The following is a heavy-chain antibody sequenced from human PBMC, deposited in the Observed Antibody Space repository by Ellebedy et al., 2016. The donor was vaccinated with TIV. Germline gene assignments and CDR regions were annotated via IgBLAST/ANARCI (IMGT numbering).Heavy chain of an antibody. Sequence: GGSLRLSCAASGFTFNRYAMTWVRQAPGKGLEWVSAISSSGGTTYYADSVRGRLTISRDNSKNTMYLQMNSLRAEDTAIYYCAKDRVAVTAPFDYWGQGILVTVSS. CDR2: ISSSGGTT. J-gene: IGHJ4*02. CDR3: AKDRVAVTAPFDY. D-gene: IGHD2-21*02. CDR1: GFTFNRYA. V-gene: IGHV3-23*01.